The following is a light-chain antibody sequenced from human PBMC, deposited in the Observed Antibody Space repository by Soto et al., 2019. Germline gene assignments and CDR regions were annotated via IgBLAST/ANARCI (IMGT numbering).Light chain of an antibody. V-gene: IGKV3-15*01. CDR3: QQYNSWPWT. CDR1: QSVVRR. CDR2: DAS. J-gene: IGKJ1*01. Sequence: EIVLTQSPSSLSVSPGERATITCRASQSVVRRLAWYQRKPGQAPKVLIYDASSRDTGIPARFSGSGSGAEFTLTISSLQSEDFAIYYCQQYNSWPWTFGQGTKVDIK.